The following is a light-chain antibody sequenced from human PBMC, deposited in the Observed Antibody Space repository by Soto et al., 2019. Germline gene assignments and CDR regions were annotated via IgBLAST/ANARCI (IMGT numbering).Light chain of an antibody. CDR2: EVS. Sequence: QSALTQPASVSGSPGQSITISCTGTSSDVGGYKYVSWYQQHPGKAPKLKIYEVSNRPSGVSNRFSGSKSGNTASLTISGLHAEDEADYYCSSYTSSSPYVFGTGTKVTVL. V-gene: IGLV2-14*01. CDR3: SSYTSSSPYV. J-gene: IGLJ1*01. CDR1: SSDVGGYKY.